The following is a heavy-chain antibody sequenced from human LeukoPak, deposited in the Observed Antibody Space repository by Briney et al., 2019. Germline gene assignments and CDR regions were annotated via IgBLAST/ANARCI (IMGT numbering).Heavy chain of an antibody. V-gene: IGHV4-59*01. CDR3: ARIRGELYYYYYMDV. CDR2: IYYSGST. D-gene: IGHD1-26*01. J-gene: IGHJ6*03. Sequence: SETLSLTCTVSGGSISTYYWSWIRQPPGKGLEWIGYIYYSGSTNYNPSLKSRVTISVDTSKNQFSLKLNSVTAADTAVYYCARIRGELYYYYYMDVWGKGTTVTISS. CDR1: GGSISTYY.